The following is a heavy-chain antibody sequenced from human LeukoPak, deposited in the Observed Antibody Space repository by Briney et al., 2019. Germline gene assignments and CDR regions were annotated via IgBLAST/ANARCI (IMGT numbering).Heavy chain of an antibody. CDR3: VRHDGRGGAAMGAFDS. Sequence: SETLSLTCTVSAASFISSSHHWGWIRQSPGKGLEWIGTVYYGRTTYYNPSLDGRVTISLDTSANHFSLQLNSVTAADTAVYYCVRHDGRGGAAMGAFDSWGQGSLVTVSS. D-gene: IGHD2-2*01. V-gene: IGHV4-39*01. CDR2: VYYGRTT. J-gene: IGHJ5*01. CDR1: AASFISSSHH.